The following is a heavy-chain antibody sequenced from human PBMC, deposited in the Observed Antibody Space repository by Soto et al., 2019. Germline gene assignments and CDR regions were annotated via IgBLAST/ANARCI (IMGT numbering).Heavy chain of an antibody. CDR2: IYPADSNT. J-gene: IGHJ4*02. CDR1: GYSFTSYW. D-gene: IGHD1-26*01. V-gene: IGHV5-51*01. Sequence: PGESLKISCKVSGYSFTSYWIGWVRQMPGKGLEWMGIIYPADSNTKYSPSLQGQVSISADRSISTAYLQWSSLKASDTAIYYCARGNSGSYGSFDYWGQGTPVTVS. CDR3: ARGNSGSYGSFDY.